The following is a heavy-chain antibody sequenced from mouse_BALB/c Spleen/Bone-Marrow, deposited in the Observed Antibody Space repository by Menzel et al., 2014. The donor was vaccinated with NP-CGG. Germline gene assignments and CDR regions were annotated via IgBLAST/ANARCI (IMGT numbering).Heavy chain of an antibody. V-gene: IGHV1-80*01. D-gene: IGHD1-1*01. J-gene: IGHJ3*01. Sequence: QVQLQQSGAELVRPGSSVKISCKASGYAFSRSWMNWVKQRPGQGLEWIGQIYPGDDDTKYSGKFKGRATLTADKSSGTAYMQLSSLTSEDSAVYYCAGSTPLAYWGQGTLVTVSA. CDR3: AGSTPLAY. CDR1: GYAFSRSW. CDR2: IYPGDDDT.